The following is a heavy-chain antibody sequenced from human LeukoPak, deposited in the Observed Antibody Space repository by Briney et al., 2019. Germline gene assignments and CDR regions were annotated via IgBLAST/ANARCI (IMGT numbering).Heavy chain of an antibody. V-gene: IGHV1-18*01. Sequence: GASVKVSCKASGYTFTSYGISWVRQAPGQGLEWMGWISAYNGNTNYAQKLQGRVTMTTDTSTSTADMELRSLRSDDTAVYYCARDPGTTSLWFDPWGQGTLVTVSS. CDR1: GYTFTSYG. CDR3: ARDPGTTSLWFDP. CDR2: ISAYNGNT. D-gene: IGHD1-1*01. J-gene: IGHJ5*02.